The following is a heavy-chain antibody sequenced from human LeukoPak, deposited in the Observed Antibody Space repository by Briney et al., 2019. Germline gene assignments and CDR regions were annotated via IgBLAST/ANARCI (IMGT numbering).Heavy chain of an antibody. D-gene: IGHD3-10*01. CDR3: ARNRPRGFIYGSGSYYTSYFDY. J-gene: IGHJ4*02. CDR1: GGSFSGYY. CDR2: INHSGST. Sequence: SETLSLTCAVYGGSFSGYYWSWIRQPPGKGLEWIGEINHSGSTNYNPSLKSRVTISVDTSKNQFSLRLSSVTAADTAVYYCARNRPRGFIYGSGSYYTSYFDYWGQGTLVTVSS. V-gene: IGHV4-34*01.